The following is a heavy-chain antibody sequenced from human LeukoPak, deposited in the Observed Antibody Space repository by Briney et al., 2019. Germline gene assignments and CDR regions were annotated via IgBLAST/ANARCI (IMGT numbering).Heavy chain of an antibody. CDR3: ARTGRRGYFDF. J-gene: IGHJ2*01. V-gene: IGHV1-46*01. CDR1: GYTFTGYY. CDR2: INPSGGST. Sequence: ASVKVSCKASGYTFTGYYMHWVRQAPGQGLEWMGIINPSGGSTSYAQKFQGRVTMTRDTSTSTVYMELSSLRSEDTAVYYCARTGRRGYFDFWGRGTLVTVSS. D-gene: IGHD1-14*01.